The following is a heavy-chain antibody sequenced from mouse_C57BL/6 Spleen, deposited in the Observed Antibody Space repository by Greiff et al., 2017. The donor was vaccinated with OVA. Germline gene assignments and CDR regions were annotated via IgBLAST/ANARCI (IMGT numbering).Heavy chain of an antibody. Sequence: EVKLEESGGGLVQPGGSLKLSCAASGFTFSDYYMYWVRQTPEKRLEWVAYISNGGGSPYYPDTVKGRFTIYRDKAKNTLYLQMSRLKSEDTAMYYCAREFITTVVEGVWYAMDYWGQGTSVTVSS. J-gene: IGHJ4*01. CDR1: GFTFSDYY. CDR2: ISNGGGSP. V-gene: IGHV5-12*01. D-gene: IGHD1-1*01. CDR3: AREFITTVVEGVWYAMDY.